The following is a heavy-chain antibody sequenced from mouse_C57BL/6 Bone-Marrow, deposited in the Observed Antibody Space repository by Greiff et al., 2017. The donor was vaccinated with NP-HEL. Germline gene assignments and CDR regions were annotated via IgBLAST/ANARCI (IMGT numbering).Heavy chain of an antibody. D-gene: IGHD2-3*01. Sequence: VQLQQSGPELVKPGASVKISCKASGYTFTDYYMNWVKQSHGKSLEWIGDINPNNGGTSYNQKFKGKATLTVDKSSSTAYMELRSLTSEDSAVYYCARSTIYDGYLWYFDVWGTGTTVTVAS. CDR1: GYTFTDYY. CDR2: INPNNGGT. V-gene: IGHV1-26*01. CDR3: ARSTIYDGYLWYFDV. J-gene: IGHJ1*03.